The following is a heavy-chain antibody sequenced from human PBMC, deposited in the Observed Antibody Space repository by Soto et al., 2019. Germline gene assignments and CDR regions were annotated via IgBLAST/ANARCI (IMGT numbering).Heavy chain of an antibody. CDR3: AKDGQYRTDGFDV. D-gene: IGHD6-6*01. V-gene: IGHV3-23*01. J-gene: IGHJ3*01. CDR1: GFTFSSHG. Sequence: EAQLLESGGDWAQPGGSLRLSCAASGFTFSSHGMSWVRQAPGKGLEWIAGLSRGGGTTYYADSVKGRFTISRDNSKNTLDLIMNSLKVEDTALYYCAKDGQYRTDGFDVWGQGTMVTLSS. CDR2: LSRGGGTT.